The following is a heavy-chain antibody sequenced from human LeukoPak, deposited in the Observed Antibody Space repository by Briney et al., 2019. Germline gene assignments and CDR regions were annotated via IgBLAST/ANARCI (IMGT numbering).Heavy chain of an antibody. CDR1: GGSISTTNYY. D-gene: IGHD3-22*01. Sequence: PSETLSLTCTVSGGSISTTNYYWAWIRQPPGKGLECIGTIYDSGTTYYSPSLRSRVTISLDTSKNQFSLQFNSVTAADTAMYYCARVAGYFYDSSGYPKPSSLIDFWGQGTLVTVSS. CDR3: ARVAGYFYDSSGYPKPSSLIDF. CDR2: IYDSGTT. J-gene: IGHJ4*02. V-gene: IGHV4-39*01.